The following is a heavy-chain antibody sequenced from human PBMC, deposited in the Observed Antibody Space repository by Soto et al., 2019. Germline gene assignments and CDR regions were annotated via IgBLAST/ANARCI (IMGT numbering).Heavy chain of an antibody. CDR3: ARASNYYDSSGYYYGGSGAFDI. V-gene: IGHV1-46*01. CDR1: GYTFTSYY. J-gene: IGHJ3*02. Sequence: GASVKVSCKASGYTFTSYYMHWVRQAPGQGLEWMGIINPSGGSTSYAQKFKGRVTMTRDTSTSTVYMELSSLRSEDTAVYYCARASNYYDSSGYYYGGSGAFDIWGQGTMVTVSS. CDR2: INPSGGST. D-gene: IGHD3-22*01.